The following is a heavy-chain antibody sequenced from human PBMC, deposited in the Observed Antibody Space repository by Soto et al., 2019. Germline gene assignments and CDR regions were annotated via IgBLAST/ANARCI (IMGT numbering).Heavy chain of an antibody. J-gene: IGHJ4*02. CDR3: ARGDYQYSIDY. CDR2: IYRTGNT. Sequence: SETLSLTCTVSGDSMTSGDYSWSWIRQPPGKGLEWLGHIYRTGNTHYSPSLKSRVSISQDRSKNQFSLELTSVTAADTAVYYCARGDYQYSIDYWGQGTLVTVSS. CDR1: GDSMTSGDYS. D-gene: IGHD2-2*01. V-gene: IGHV4-30-2*01.